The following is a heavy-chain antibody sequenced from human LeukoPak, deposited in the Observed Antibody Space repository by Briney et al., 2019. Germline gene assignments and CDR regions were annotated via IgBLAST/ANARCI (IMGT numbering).Heavy chain of an antibody. J-gene: IGHJ4*02. CDR3: VKVGGGGGWYWSL. CDR2: ISDSGGDT. V-gene: IGHV3-23*01. D-gene: IGHD6-19*01. CDR1: GFTFSNYV. Sequence: GGSLRLSCTGSGFTFSNYVMSWVRQAPGKGLEWVSGISDSGGDTDYADSVKGRFTISRDNAKNTLFLQMNILRVEDTAVYYCVKVGGGGGWYWSLWGQGILVTVSS.